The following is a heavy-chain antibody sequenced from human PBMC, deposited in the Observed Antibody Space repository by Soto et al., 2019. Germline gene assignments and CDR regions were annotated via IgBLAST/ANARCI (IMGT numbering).Heavy chain of an antibody. CDR2: IYPGDCDT. J-gene: IGHJ6*02. CDR3: ARLRYFDRCDGMDV. V-gene: IGHV5-51*01. CDR1: GYSCSSYW. Sequence: GESLKISCTGSGYSCSSYWFGWVRQKPGTGLERIAIIYPGDCDTSYGPSFQGQVTISADKSIITAYLQWSSLTASLTAMYCCARLRYFDRCDGMDVWGQGTKFTVSS. D-gene: IGHD3-9*01.